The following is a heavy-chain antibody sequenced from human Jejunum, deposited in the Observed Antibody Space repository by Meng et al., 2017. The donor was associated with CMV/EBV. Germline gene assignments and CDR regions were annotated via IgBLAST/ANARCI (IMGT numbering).Heavy chain of an antibody. V-gene: IGHV5-51*01. D-gene: IGHD2-21*01. Sequence: NITFRGSGSTFNDSWFAWLRQMPGKGLEWMAIMHPGPSDIRYTPSFQGQVTISADKSISTAYLQWRSLKASDTGMYYCAKQYSHHFDYWGQGTLVTVSS. CDR1: GSTFNDSW. CDR2: MHPGPSDI. CDR3: AKQYSHHFDY. J-gene: IGHJ4*02.